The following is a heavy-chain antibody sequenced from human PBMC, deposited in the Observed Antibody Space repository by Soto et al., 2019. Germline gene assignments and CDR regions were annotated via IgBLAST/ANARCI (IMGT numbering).Heavy chain of an antibody. CDR1: GYTFTSYG. Sequence: QVQLVQSGAEVKKPGASVKVSCKASGYTFTSYGISWVRQAPGQGLEWMGWISAYNGNTNYAQKLQGRVTMTTDTSTSTAYMELRSLRPDDTAVYYCARDDRTHPARPAGWFDPWGQGTLVTVSS. J-gene: IGHJ5*02. CDR2: ISAYNGNT. V-gene: IGHV1-18*04. CDR3: ARDDRTHPARPAGWFDP.